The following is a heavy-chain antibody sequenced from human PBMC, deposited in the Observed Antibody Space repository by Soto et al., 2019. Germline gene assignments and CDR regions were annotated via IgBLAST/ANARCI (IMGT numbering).Heavy chain of an antibody. CDR1: GFTFSSYA. CDR2: ISGSGGST. Sequence: EVQLLESGGGLVQPGGSLRLSCAASGFTFSSYAMSWVRQAPGKGLEWVSAISGSGGSTYYADSVKGRFTISRDNSKKALNLQMNSLRAEDTAVYYCAKDPQHRGYSYGPEVGSYYFAYWGQGTLVTVSS. J-gene: IGHJ4*02. D-gene: IGHD5-18*01. V-gene: IGHV3-23*01. CDR3: AKDPQHRGYSYGPEVGSYYFAY.